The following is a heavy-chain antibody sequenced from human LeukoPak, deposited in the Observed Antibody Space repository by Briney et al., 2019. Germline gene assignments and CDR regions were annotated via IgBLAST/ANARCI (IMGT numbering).Heavy chain of an antibody. J-gene: IGHJ4*02. V-gene: IGHV3-74*01. CDR1: GITFSSYW. Sequence: PGGSLRLSCTASGITFSSYWMHWVRQNPGRGLVWVSRINSDGSRTSYVDSVKGRFTISRDNAKNTLYLQMNSLRDEDTAVYYCARGYSGYEAPDYWGQGTLVTVSS. CDR3: ARGYSGYEAPDY. D-gene: IGHD5-12*01. CDR2: INSDGSRT.